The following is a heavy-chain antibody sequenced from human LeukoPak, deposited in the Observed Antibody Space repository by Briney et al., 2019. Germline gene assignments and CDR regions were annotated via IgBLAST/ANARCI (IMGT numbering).Heavy chain of an antibody. J-gene: IGHJ4*02. Sequence: SETLSLTCTVSGGSISSYYWSWIRQPAGKGLEWIGRIYTSGSTNYNPPLKSRVTISVDTSKNQFSLKLSSVTAADTAVYYCARSTYYYGSGSYYPFDCWGQGTLVTVSS. D-gene: IGHD3-10*01. CDR1: GGSISSYY. CDR2: IYTSGST. CDR3: ARSTYYYGSGSYYPFDC. V-gene: IGHV4-4*07.